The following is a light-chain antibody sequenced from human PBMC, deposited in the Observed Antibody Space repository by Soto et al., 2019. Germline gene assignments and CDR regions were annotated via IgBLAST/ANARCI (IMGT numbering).Light chain of an antibody. J-gene: IGLJ2*01. Sequence: QSALTQPRSVSGSPGQSVTISCTGASGDIGGYNYVSWYQHHPGKAPKLIIFDVNKRPSGVPDRFSGSKSGNTASLTISGLQPEDEADYYCTSYTPGGAFVVFGGGTKLTVL. CDR3: TSYTPGGAFVV. CDR1: SGDIGGYNY. V-gene: IGLV2-11*01. CDR2: DVN.